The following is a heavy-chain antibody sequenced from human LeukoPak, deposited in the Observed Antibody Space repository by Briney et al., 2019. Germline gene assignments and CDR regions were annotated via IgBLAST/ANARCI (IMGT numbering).Heavy chain of an antibody. Sequence: SETLSLTCAVYGGSFSGYYWSWIRQPPGKGLEWTGEINHSGSTSYNPSLKSRVTISVDTSKNQFSLKLSSVTAADTAVYYCARHPPYSGSPTSWFDPWGQGTLVTVSS. CDR1: GGSFSGYY. V-gene: IGHV4-34*01. J-gene: IGHJ5*02. CDR2: INHSGST. D-gene: IGHD1-26*01. CDR3: ARHPPYSGSPTSWFDP.